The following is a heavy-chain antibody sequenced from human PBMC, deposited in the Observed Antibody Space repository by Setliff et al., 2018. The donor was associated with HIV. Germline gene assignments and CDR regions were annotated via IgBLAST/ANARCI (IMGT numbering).Heavy chain of an antibody. Sequence: GGSLRLSCVASGFTFSSYCMDWFRQAPGKGLEWVSSISYGTNKQYGDSVKGRFAISRDNFKNTLYLQMNSLRAEATAVYYCASDQQWLAQGWGGPHYWGQGTLVTVSS. J-gene: IGHJ4*02. CDR2: ISYGTNK. V-gene: IGHV3-33*08. CDR3: ASDQQWLAQGWGGPHY. D-gene: IGHD6-19*01. CDR1: GFTFSSYC.